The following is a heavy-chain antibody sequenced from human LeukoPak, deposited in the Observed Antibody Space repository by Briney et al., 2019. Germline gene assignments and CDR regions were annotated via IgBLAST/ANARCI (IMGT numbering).Heavy chain of an antibody. D-gene: IGHD2-2*01. J-gene: IGHJ6*02. V-gene: IGHV4-4*02. Sequence: SETLSLTCAVSGGSISSSNWWSWVRQPPGKGLEWIGEIYHSGSTNYNPSLKSRVTISVDKSKNQFPLKLSSVTAADTAVYYCASRAPTSNYGMDVWGQGTTVTVSS. CDR2: IYHSGST. CDR1: GGSISSSNW. CDR3: ASRAPTSNYGMDV.